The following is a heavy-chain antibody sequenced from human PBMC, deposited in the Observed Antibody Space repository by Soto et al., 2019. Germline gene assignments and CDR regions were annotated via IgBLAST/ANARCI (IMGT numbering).Heavy chain of an antibody. J-gene: IGHJ6*02. D-gene: IGHD3-3*02. V-gene: IGHV1-69*12. CDR1: GGTFSSSA. CDR2: IMPIFRTP. Sequence: QVQLVQSGAEVKKPGSSVKVSCKASGGTFSSSAFSWVRQAPGQGLEWMGGIMPIFRTPDYAQKFQGRVTITAEETTSTAYMELSSLTSEDTGVYYCARDKDRQQLGGNYYYIMDVWGQGTTVTVSS. CDR3: ARDKDRQQLGGNYYYIMDV.